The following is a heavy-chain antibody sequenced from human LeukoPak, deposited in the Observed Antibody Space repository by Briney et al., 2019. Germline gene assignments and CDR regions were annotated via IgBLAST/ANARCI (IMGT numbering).Heavy chain of an antibody. CDR2: IYTSGST. CDR1: GGSISSGSYY. D-gene: IGHD5/OR15-5a*01. J-gene: IGHJ4*02. CDR3: ARPGSVFGVFDY. Sequence: SETLSLTCTVSGGSISSGSYYWSWIRQPAGKGLEWIGRIYTSGSTNYNPSLKSRVTISVDTSKNQFSLKLSSVTAADTAVYYCARPGSVFGVFDYWGQGTLVTVSS. V-gene: IGHV4-61*02.